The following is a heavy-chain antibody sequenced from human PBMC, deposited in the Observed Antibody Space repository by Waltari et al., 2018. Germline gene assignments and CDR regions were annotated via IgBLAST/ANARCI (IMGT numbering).Heavy chain of an antibody. CDR1: GYTFIDYY. CDR2: IGPENGET. J-gene: IGHJ3*01. CDR3: AFRGAFDV. V-gene: IGHV1-69-2*01. Sequence: EVQLVQSGTEVKKPGATVRVTCKTSGYTFIDYYIHWVQQAPGKGLQWMGHIGPENGETVYAEKFRDRITITADKSTDTVYMELSGLRFEDTAMYYCAFRGAFDVWGQGTVVSVSS.